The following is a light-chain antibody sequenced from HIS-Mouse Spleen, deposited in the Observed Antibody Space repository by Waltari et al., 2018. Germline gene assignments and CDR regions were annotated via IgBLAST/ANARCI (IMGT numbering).Light chain of an antibody. CDR3: SSYTSSSTEV. V-gene: IGLV2-14*03. CDR2: DVS. Sequence: QSALTQPASVSGSPGQSTTIPSPGTSRAVGVYNFSSWYQQHPGKAPKLMIYDVSNRPSGVSNRFSGSKSGNTASLTISGLQAEDEADYYCSSYTSSSTEVFGGGTKLTVL. CDR1: SRAVGVYNF. J-gene: IGLJ2*01.